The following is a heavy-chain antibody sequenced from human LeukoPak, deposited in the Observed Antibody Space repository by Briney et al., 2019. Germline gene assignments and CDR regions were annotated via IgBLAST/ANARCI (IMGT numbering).Heavy chain of an antibody. CDR2: FHNSRTT. D-gene: IGHD3-10*01. Sequence: SETLSLTCTVSGGSISGYSLTWIRQPPGQGLEWIGYFHNSRTTSYNPSLTGRVIISVDTAMDQISLKLNSVTAADTAVYYCARGHLGLSPWGQGTLVTVSS. CDR3: ARGHLGLSP. J-gene: IGHJ5*02. V-gene: IGHV4-59*01. CDR1: GGSISGYS.